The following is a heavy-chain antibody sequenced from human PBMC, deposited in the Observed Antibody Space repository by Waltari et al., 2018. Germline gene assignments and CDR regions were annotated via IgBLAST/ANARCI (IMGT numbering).Heavy chain of an antibody. D-gene: IGHD5-18*01. CDR1: GYTSTGYY. CDR3: AGVDTSLTTFDF. Sequence: QVQLVQSGAEVKKPGASVKVSCKASGYTSTGYYVHWVRQAPGQGLEWRGWLNPRSGDTYSAQKFQGRVTMTRETSVSTAYMELSGLRFGDAALYYCAGVDTSLTTFDFWGQGTLVTVSS. CDR2: LNPRSGDT. J-gene: IGHJ4*02. V-gene: IGHV1-2*02.